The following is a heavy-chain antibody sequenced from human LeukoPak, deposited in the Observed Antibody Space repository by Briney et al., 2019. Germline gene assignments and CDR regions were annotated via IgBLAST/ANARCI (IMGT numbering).Heavy chain of an antibody. V-gene: IGHV3-15*01. CDR1: GFTFSNAW. CDR2: IKSKTDGGTT. Sequence: GGSLRLSCAASGFTFSNAWMSWVRQAPGKGLEWVGRIKSKTDGGTTDYAAPVKGRFTISRDDSKNTLYLQMNSLRAEDTAVYYCAKDREWGTYYRFDYWGQGTLVTVSS. J-gene: IGHJ4*02. CDR3: AKDREWGTYYRFDY. D-gene: IGHD1-26*01.